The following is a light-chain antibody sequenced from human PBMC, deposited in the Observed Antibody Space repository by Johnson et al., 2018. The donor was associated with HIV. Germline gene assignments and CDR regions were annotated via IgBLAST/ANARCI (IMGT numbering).Light chain of an antibody. V-gene: IGLV1-51*01. Sequence: QSVLTQPPSMSAAPGQKVTISCSGSSSNIGRNYVSWYQQLPGTAPKLLIFDNNKRPSGIPDRFYGSKSGTSATLGITGLQTGDEADYYCGTWDSSLSAYVFGTGTKATVL. CDR1: SSNIGRNY. CDR3: GTWDSSLSAYV. J-gene: IGLJ1*01. CDR2: DNN.